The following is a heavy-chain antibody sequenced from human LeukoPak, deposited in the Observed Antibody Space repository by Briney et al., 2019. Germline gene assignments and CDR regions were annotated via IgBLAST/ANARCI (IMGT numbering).Heavy chain of an antibody. Sequence: GGSLRLSCAASGFSFSNYGMHWVRQAPGKGLEYVSAISSNGGSTYYANSVKGRFTISRDNSKNTVFLQMGSLRAEDTALYYCARWTWNYDYWGQGTLVTVSS. CDR3: ARWTWNYDY. D-gene: IGHD1-1*01. CDR2: ISSNGGST. J-gene: IGHJ4*02. CDR1: GFSFSNYG. V-gene: IGHV3-64*01.